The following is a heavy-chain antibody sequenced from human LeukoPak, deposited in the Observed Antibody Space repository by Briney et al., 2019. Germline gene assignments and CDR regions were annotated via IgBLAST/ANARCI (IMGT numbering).Heavy chain of an antibody. D-gene: IGHD5-24*01. J-gene: IGHJ4*02. CDR3: GRDSRWAQPDY. CDR2: LTSSGAST. V-gene: IGHV3-23*01. CDR1: GFTFTHYG. Sequence: PGGSLRLSCAASGFTFTHYGMNWVRQAPGKGLEWVSGLTSSGASTYYADSVKGRSTISRDNSKNTVYLQINSPTAEDTAVYYCGRDSRWAQPDYWGQGTLVTVSS.